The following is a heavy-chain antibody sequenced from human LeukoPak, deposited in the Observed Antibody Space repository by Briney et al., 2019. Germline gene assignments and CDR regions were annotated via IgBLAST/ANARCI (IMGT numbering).Heavy chain of an antibody. CDR2: IYNYGGST. D-gene: IGHD3-9*01. V-gene: IGHV4-59*12. Sequence: SETLSLTCTVSGGSISSYYWSWVRQPPGKGLEWIGYIYNYGGSTKYNPSLESRVTISLDMSKNQFSLKLSSVTAADTAVYYCARNILTPYDYWGQGTLVTVSS. CDR3: ARNILTPYDY. CDR1: GGSISSYY. J-gene: IGHJ4*02.